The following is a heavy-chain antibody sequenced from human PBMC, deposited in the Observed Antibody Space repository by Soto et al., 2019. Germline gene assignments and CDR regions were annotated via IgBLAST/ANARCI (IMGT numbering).Heavy chain of an antibody. Sequence: GGSLRLSCAASGFTFSSYAMSWVRQAPGKGLEWVSAISGSGGSTYYADSVKGRFTISRDNSKNTLYLQMNSLRAEDTAVYYCAKGGSGSKEMPYGMDVWGQGTTVTVSS. CDR1: GFTFSSYA. CDR3: AKGGSGSKEMPYGMDV. J-gene: IGHJ6*02. CDR2: ISGSGGST. V-gene: IGHV3-23*01. D-gene: IGHD3-10*01.